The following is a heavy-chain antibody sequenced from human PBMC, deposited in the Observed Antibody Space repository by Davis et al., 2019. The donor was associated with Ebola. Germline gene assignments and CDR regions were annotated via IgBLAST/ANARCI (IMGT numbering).Heavy chain of an antibody. CDR2: IYYSGST. Sequence: SETLSLTCTVSGGSISSGGYYWSWIRQHPGKGLEWIGYIYYSGSTYYNPSLKSRVTISVDTSKNQFSLKLSPVTAADTAVYYCARDGDSSSSGYFDYWGQGTLVTVSS. CDR3: ARDGDSSSSGYFDY. CDR1: GGSISSGGYY. J-gene: IGHJ4*02. D-gene: IGHD6-6*01. V-gene: IGHV4-31*03.